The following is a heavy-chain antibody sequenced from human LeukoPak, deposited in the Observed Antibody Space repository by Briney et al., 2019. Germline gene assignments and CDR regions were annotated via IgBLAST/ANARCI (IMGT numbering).Heavy chain of an antibody. CDR3: ASHCSSTSCYVPDAFDI. CDR1: GYTFTSYD. Sequence: ASVKVSCKASGYTFTSYDINWVRQATGQGLEWMGWMNPNSGNTGYAQKFQGRVTMTRNTSISTAYMELSSLRSEDTAVYYCASHCSSTSCYVPDAFDIWGQGTMVTVSS. J-gene: IGHJ3*02. CDR2: MNPNSGNT. D-gene: IGHD2-2*01. V-gene: IGHV1-8*01.